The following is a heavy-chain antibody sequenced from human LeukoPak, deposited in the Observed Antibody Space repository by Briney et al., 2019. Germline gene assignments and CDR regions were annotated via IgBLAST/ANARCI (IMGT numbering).Heavy chain of an antibody. J-gene: IGHJ6*04. CDR2: ISSSGSTI. V-gene: IGHV3-48*03. D-gene: IGHD3-10*02. Sequence: QTGGSLRLSCAASGFTFSSYEMNWVRQAPGKGLEWVSYISSSGSTIYYADSVKGRFTISRDNAKNSLYLQMNSLRAEDTAVYYCAELGITMIGGVWGKRTTVTISS. CDR1: GFTFSSYE. CDR3: AELGITMIGGV.